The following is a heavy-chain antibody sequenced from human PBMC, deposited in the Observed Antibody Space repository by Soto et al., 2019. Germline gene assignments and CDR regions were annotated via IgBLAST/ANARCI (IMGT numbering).Heavy chain of an antibody. J-gene: IGHJ4*02. CDR1: GGSISSGDYY. V-gene: IGHV4-30-4*01. D-gene: IGHD5-18*01. CDR2: IYYSGST. Sequence: QVQLQESGPGLVKPSQTLSLTCTVSGGSISSGDYYWSWIRQPPGKGLEWIGYIYYSGSTYYNPSLKSRVPXXVXSSKNQFSLKLSSVTAADTAVYYCASNSYGYIFYDHWGQGTLVTVSS. CDR3: ASNSYGYIFYDH.